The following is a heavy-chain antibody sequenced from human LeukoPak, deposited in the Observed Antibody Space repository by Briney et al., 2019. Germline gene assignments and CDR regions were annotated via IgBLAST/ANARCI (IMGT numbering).Heavy chain of an antibody. V-gene: IGHV4-34*01. D-gene: IGHD3-3*01. Sequence: SETLSLTCAVYGGSFSGYYWSWIRQPPGKGLEWIGEINHSGSTNYNPSLKSRVTISVDTSKNQFSLRLSSVTAADTAVYYCARDRFRITIFGRDWFDPWGQGTLVTVSS. CDR1: GGSFSGYY. CDR3: ARDRFRITIFGRDWFDP. J-gene: IGHJ5*02. CDR2: INHSGST.